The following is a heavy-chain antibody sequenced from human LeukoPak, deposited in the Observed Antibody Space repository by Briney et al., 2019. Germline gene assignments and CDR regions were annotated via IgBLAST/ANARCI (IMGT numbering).Heavy chain of an antibody. V-gene: IGHV3-74*01. D-gene: IGHD3-16*01. CDR2: INTDGSST. J-gene: IGHJ3*02. CDR1: GFTFSSYW. CDR3: VRPNMIRSAFDI. Sequence: PGGSLRLSCAASGFTFSSYWMHWVRQAPGKGLVWVSRINTDGSSTSNADSVKGRFTISRDNAKNTLYLQMNSLRAEDTAVYYCVRPNMIRSAFDIWGQGTMVTVSS.